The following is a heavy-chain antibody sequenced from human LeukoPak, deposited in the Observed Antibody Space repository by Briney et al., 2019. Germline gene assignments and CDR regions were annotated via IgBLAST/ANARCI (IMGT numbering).Heavy chain of an antibody. V-gene: IGHV1-18*01. D-gene: IGHD2-2*01. CDR3: ARAGGPYCSSTSCYPYNWFDP. J-gene: IGHJ5*02. Sequence: ASVKVSCKASGYTFTSYGISWMRQAPGQGLEWMGWISAYNGNTNYAQKLQGRVTMTTDTSTSTAYMELRSLRSDDTAVYYCARAGGPYCSSTSCYPYNWFDPWGQGTLVTVSS. CDR1: GYTFTSYG. CDR2: ISAYNGNT.